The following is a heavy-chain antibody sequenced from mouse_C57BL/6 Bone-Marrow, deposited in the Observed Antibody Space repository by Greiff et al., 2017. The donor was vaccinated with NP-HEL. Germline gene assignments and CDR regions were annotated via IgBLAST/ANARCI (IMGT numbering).Heavy chain of an antibody. CDR1: GYTFTSYW. Sequence: QVQLQQPGAELVKPGASVKMSCKASGYTFTSYWITWVKQRPGQGLEWIGDIYPGSGSTNYNEKFKSKTTLTVDTSSSKANMQLSILTSEDSAFYYCSRSLCYGDDVGYFDGWGRGTTVTVSS. J-gene: IGHJ1*03. D-gene: IGHD2-13*01. V-gene: IGHV1-55*01. CDR3: SRSLCYGDDVGYFDG. CDR2: IYPGSGST.